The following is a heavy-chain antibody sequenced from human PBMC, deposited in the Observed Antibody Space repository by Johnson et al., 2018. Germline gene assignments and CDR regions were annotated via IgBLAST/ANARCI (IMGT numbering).Heavy chain of an antibody. Sequence: EVQLVESGGGLVQXGGSLRLSCAVSGFNFNRYWMSWVRQAPGKGLEWVANINQDGNEKYYVASVRGRFTIYRDIARNSLYRQMHSLRVEDTAVYYCARRYDSTGYYYRPGAFDIWGQGTTVTVSS. D-gene: IGHD3-22*01. V-gene: IGHV3-7*01. CDR2: INQDGNEK. CDR1: GFNFNRYW. J-gene: IGHJ3*02. CDR3: ARRYDSTGYYYRPGAFDI.